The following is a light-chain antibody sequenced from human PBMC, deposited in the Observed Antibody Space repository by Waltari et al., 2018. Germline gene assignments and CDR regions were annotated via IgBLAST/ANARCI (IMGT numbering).Light chain of an antibody. CDR3: EHYNGFPYT. Sequence: DIQMTQSPSSLSASVGDRVTITCRASQSISSYLNWYQQKPGKAPKLLIYAASSLQSGVPSRFSGSGSGTDFTLTISSLQTDDFATYYCEHYNGFPYTFGQGTRLEI. J-gene: IGKJ2*01. CDR2: AAS. V-gene: IGKV1-39*01. CDR1: QSISSY.